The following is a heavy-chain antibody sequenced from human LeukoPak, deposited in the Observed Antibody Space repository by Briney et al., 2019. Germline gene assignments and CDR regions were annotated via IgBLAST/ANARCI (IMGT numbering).Heavy chain of an antibody. V-gene: IGHV4-34*01. CDR3: ARRVGYFDY. J-gene: IGHJ4*02. Sequence: SETLSLTCAVYGGSFSGYYWSWIRQPPGMGLEWIGEINHSGSTNYNPSLKSRVTISVDTSKNQFSLKLSSVTAADTAVYYCARRVGYFDYWGQGTLVTVSS. CDR1: GGSFSGYY. D-gene: IGHD1-26*01. CDR2: INHSGST.